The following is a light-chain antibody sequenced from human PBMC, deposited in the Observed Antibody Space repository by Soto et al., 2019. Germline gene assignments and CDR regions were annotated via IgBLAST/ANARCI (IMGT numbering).Light chain of an antibody. J-gene: IGLJ1*01. CDR1: SSDVGLYDY. V-gene: IGLV2-14*01. CDR2: EVN. CDR3: FSFTNTSNHV. Sequence: QSVLAQPASVPGSPGQSITISCTGTSSDVGLYDYVSWFQQHPGKAPKLMISEVNNRPSGVSNRFSGSKSGNTAYLTISGLQVEDEAEYFCFSFTNTSNHVLGNGTKVT.